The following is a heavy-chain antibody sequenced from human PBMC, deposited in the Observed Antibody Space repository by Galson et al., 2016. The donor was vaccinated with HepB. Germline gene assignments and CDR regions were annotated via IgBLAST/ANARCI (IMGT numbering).Heavy chain of an antibody. Sequence: SETLSLTCTVSGGSISGNYWSWIRQPPGKGLEWVGYIYYSGSTNYNPSLKSRVTISVDTSKNQFSLKLSSVTAADTAVYYCARHPGGFSYHGLDVWGQGTRVTVSS. CDR1: GGSISGNY. CDR3: ARHPGGFSYHGLDV. J-gene: IGHJ6*02. D-gene: IGHD3-16*01. V-gene: IGHV4-59*01. CDR2: IYYSGST.